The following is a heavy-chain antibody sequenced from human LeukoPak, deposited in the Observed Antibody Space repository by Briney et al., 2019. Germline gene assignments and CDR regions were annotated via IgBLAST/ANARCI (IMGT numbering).Heavy chain of an antibody. J-gene: IGHJ5*02. CDR2: ISAYNGNT. CDR3: ARRKIYGSGSFGYNWFDP. V-gene: IGHV1-18*01. D-gene: IGHD3-10*01. CDR1: GYTFTSYG. Sequence: ASVKVSCKASGYTFTSYGISWVRQAPGLGLEWMGWISAYNGNTNNAQKLQGRVTMTTDTSTSTAYMELRSLRSDDTAVYYCARRKIYGSGSFGYNWFDPWGQGTLVTVSS.